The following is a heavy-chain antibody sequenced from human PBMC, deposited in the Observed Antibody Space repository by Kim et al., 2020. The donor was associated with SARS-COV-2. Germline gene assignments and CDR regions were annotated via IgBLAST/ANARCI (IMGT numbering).Heavy chain of an antibody. CDR1: GFTFDDYA. J-gene: IGHJ4*02. V-gene: IGHV3-9*01. CDR2: ISWNSGSI. Sequence: GGSLRLSCAASGFTFDDYAMHWVRQAPGKGLEWVSGISWNSGSIGYSDSVKGRFTISRDNAKNSLYLQMNSLRAEDTALYYCAKDSGWFGELYYFDYWGQGTLVTVSS. CDR3: AKDSGWFGELYYFDY. D-gene: IGHD3-10*01.